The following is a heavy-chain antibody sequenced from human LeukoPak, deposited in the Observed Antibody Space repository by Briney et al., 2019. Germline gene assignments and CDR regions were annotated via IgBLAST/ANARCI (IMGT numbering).Heavy chain of an antibody. Sequence: GGSLRLSCAASGFTFSSYWMNWVRQAPGKGLEWVANIKQDGSEKYYVDSVKGRFTISRDNAKNSLYLQMNSLRVEDTAVYYCASTIVVVPAAIPYFDIWGQGTMVTVSS. CDR3: ASTIVVVPAAIPYFDI. D-gene: IGHD2-2*02. CDR1: GFTFSSYW. V-gene: IGHV3-7*01. J-gene: IGHJ3*02. CDR2: IKQDGSEK.